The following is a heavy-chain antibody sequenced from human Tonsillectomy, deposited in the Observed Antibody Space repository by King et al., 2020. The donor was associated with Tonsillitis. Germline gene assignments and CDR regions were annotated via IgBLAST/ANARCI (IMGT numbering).Heavy chain of an antibody. V-gene: IGHV3-30*02. D-gene: IGHD1-26*01. CDR3: AKGQSSGSYYSVRPFGY. CDR2: IRYDGSNK. CDR1: GFTFSSYG. J-gene: IGHJ4*02. Sequence: VQLVESGGGVVQPGGSLRLSCAASGFTFSSYGMHWVRQAPGKGLEWVAFIRYDGSNKYYADSVKGRFTISRDNSKNTLYLQMNSLRAEDTAVYYCAKGQSSGSYYSVRPFGYWGQGTLVNVSS.